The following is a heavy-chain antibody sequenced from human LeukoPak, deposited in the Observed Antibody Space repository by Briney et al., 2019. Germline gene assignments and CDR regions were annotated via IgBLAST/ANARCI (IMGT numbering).Heavy chain of an antibody. V-gene: IGHV4-61*01. D-gene: IGHD4-11*01. CDR3: ARNLYRNYGTTDY. CDR2: IYYSGST. CDR1: GGSVSSGSYY. J-gene: IGHJ4*02. Sequence: KSSETLSLTCTVSGGSVSSGSYYWSWIRQPPGKGLEWIGYIYYSGSTNYNPSLKSRVTISVDTSKNQFSLKLSSVTAADTAVYHCARNLYRNYGTTDYWGQGTLVTVSS.